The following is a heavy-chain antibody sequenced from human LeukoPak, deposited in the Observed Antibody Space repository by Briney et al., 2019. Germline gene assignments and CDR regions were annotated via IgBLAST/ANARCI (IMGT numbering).Heavy chain of an antibody. CDR3: ARDRKVVPAATVDY. Sequence: GGSLRLSCAASGFTFSNHWMSWVRQAPGKGLEWVANIKEDGSEKYYVDSVKGRFTISRDNAKNTLYLQVNSLRAEDTAVYYCARDRKVVPAATVDYWGQGTLVTVSS. J-gene: IGHJ4*02. CDR2: IKEDGSEK. CDR1: GFTFSNHW. D-gene: IGHD2-2*01. V-gene: IGHV3-7*03.